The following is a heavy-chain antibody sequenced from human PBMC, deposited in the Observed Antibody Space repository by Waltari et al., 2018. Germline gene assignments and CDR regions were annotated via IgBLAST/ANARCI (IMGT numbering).Heavy chain of an antibody. CDR1: GFTFSNYE. CDR3: ARPSTEYYYYYYYMDV. Sequence: EVQVVESGGGLVQPGGSLRLSCAASGFTFSNYEMNWVRQAPGKGLKWVSYISNSGSTVYYADSVKGRFTISRDNAKNSLYLEMNSLRAEDTAVYYCARPSTEYYYYYYYMDVWGKGTTVTVS. J-gene: IGHJ6*03. CDR2: ISNSGSTV. V-gene: IGHV3-48*03.